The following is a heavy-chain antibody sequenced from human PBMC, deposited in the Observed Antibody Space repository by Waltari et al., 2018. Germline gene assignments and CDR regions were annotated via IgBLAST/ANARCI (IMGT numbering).Heavy chain of an antibody. V-gene: IGHV1-69*02. CDR3: ARCKAAAYDACDI. CDR2: IIPILGIA. CDR1: GGTFSSYT. D-gene: IGHD6-13*01. Sequence: QVQLVQSGAAVKKPGSSVKVSCKASGGTFSSYTISWVRQAPGQGLEWMGRIIPILGIANYAQKFQGRVTITADKSTSTAYMELSSLRSEDTAVYYCARCKAAAYDACDIWGQGTMVTVSS. J-gene: IGHJ3*02.